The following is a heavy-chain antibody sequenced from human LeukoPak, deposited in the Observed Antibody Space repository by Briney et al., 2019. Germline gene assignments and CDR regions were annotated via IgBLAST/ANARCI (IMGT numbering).Heavy chain of an antibody. J-gene: IGHJ4*02. D-gene: IGHD3-22*01. Sequence: GGSLRLSCAASGFTFSSYSMNWVRQAPGKGLEWVSYISSSSSTIYYADSVKGRFTISRDNAKNSLYLQMNSLRAEDTAVYYCAREREYDIPDYWGQGTLVTVSS. CDR3: AREREYDIPDY. V-gene: IGHV3-48*04. CDR2: ISSSSSTI. CDR1: GFTFSSYS.